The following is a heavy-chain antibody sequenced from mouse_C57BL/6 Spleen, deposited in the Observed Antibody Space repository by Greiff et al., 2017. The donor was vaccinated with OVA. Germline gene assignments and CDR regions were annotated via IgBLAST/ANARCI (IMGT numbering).Heavy chain of an antibody. CDR2: INPNNGGT. J-gene: IGHJ1*03. Sequence: EVKLQESGPELVKPGASVKIPCKASGYTFTDYNMDWVKQSHGKSLEWIGDINPNNGGTIYNQKFKGKATLTVDKSSSTAYMELRSLTSEDTAVYYCARSYSNSWYFDVWGTGTTVTVSS. CDR3: ARSYSNSWYFDV. D-gene: IGHD2-5*01. V-gene: IGHV1-18*01. CDR1: GYTFTDYN.